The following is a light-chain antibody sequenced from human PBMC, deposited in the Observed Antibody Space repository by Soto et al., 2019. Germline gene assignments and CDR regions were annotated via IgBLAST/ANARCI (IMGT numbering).Light chain of an antibody. J-gene: IGKJ4*01. CDR3: QQYDNLPGA. CDR2: DAS. V-gene: IGKV1-33*01. CDR1: QDISNY. Sequence: DIQMTQSPSSLSASVGDRVTITCQASQDISNYLNWYQQKPGKAPKLLIYDASNLETGAPSRFSGSGSGTDFTFTISSLQPEDIATYYCQQYDNLPGAFGGGTKVEIK.